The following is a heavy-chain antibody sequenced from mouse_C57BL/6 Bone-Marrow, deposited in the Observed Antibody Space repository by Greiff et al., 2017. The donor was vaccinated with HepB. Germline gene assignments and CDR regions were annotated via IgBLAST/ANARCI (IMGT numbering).Heavy chain of an antibody. CDR3: ARDRRTGYYYAMDY. V-gene: IGHV3-6*01. J-gene: IGHJ4*01. CDR1: GYSITSGYY. CDR2: ISYDGSN. Sequence: EVQRVESGPGLVKPSQSLSLTCSVTGYSITSGYYWNWIRQFPGNKLEWMGYISYDGSNNYNPSLKNRISITRDTSKNQFFLKLNSVTTEDTATYYCARDRRTGYYYAMDYWGQGTSVTVSS. D-gene: IGHD4-1*01.